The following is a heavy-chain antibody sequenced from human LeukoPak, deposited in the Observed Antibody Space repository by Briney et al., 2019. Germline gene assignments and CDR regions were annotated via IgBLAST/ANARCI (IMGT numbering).Heavy chain of an antibody. J-gene: IGHJ4*02. Sequence: PGGSLRLSCAASGFTFSSYWMHWVRQAPGKGLEWVARINPDGIGTGYADFVKGRFTISRDNAKNTLYLQMNSLRAEDTAVYYCAREPMTTVTTSPDYWGQGTLVTVSS. CDR3: AREPMTTVTTSPDY. D-gene: IGHD4-17*01. CDR1: GFTFSSYW. V-gene: IGHV3-74*01. CDR2: INPDGIGT.